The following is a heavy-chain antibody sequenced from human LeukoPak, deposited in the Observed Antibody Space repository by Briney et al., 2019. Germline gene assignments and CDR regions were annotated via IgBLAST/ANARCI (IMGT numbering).Heavy chain of an antibody. CDR3: ARGGVSDIAAVDASDV. J-gene: IGHJ3*01. CDR2: IIPILGIA. Sequence: SVKVSCKASGGTFSSYAISWVRQAPGQGLEWMGRIIPILGIANYAQKFQGRVTITADKSTSTAYMELSSLRSEDTAVYYCARGGVSDIAAVDASDVWGQGTMVTVSS. V-gene: IGHV1-69*04. D-gene: IGHD6-6*01. CDR1: GGTFSSYA.